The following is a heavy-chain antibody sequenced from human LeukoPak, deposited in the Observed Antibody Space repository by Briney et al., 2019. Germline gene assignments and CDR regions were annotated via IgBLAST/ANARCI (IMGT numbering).Heavy chain of an antibody. J-gene: IGHJ4*02. CDR1: GGSISSSSYY. D-gene: IGHD2-2*01. CDR2: IYYRGST. CDR3: ARAANAWYYFDY. Sequence: SETLSLTCTVSGGSISSSSYYWGWIRQPPGKGLEWIGSIYYRGSTYYNPSLKSRVTILVDTSKNQFSLKLSSVTAADTAVYFCARAANAWYYFDYWGQGTLVTVSS. V-gene: IGHV4-39*07.